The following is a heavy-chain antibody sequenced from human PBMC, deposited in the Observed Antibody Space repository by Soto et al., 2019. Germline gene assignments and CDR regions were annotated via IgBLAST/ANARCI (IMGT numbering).Heavy chain of an antibody. CDR3: ARPAGIYDEYYFDY. V-gene: IGHV4-34*01. CDR1: GGSFSGYY. CDR2: INHSGST. Sequence: QVQLQQWGAGLLKPSETLSLTCAVYGGSFSGYYWSWIRQPPGKGLEWIGEINHSGSTNYNPSLKSRVTISVDTSKNQFYLKLSSVTAADTAVYYCARPAGIYDEYYFDYWGQGTLVTVSS. D-gene: IGHD5-12*01. J-gene: IGHJ4*02.